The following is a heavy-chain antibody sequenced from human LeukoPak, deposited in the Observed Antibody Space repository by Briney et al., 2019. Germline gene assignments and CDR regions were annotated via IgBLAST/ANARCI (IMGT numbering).Heavy chain of an antibody. CDR1: GYTFTSYD. CDR3: ARGGYGGIPPAAFDI. D-gene: IGHD2-15*01. Sequence: ASVKVSCKASGYTFTSYDINWVRQATGQGLEWMGWMNPNSGNTGYAQKFHGRVTMTRNTSISTAYMALSSLRSEDTAVYYCARGGYGGIPPAAFDIWGQGTMVTVSS. V-gene: IGHV1-8*01. CDR2: MNPNSGNT. J-gene: IGHJ3*02.